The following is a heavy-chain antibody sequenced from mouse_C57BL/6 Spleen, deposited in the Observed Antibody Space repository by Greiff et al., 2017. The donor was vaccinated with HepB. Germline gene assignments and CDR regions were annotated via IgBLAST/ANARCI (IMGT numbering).Heavy chain of an antibody. CDR1: GYTFTSYW. Sequence: QVQLQQPGAELVKPGASVKLSCKASGYTFTSYWMHWVKQRPGQGLEWIGMIHPNSGSTNYNEKFKSKATLTVDKSSSTAYMQLSSLTSEDSAVYYCAREGIYGNYLDYWGQGTTLTVSS. CDR3: AREGIYGNYLDY. J-gene: IGHJ2*01. V-gene: IGHV1-64*01. D-gene: IGHD2-1*01. CDR2: IHPNSGST.